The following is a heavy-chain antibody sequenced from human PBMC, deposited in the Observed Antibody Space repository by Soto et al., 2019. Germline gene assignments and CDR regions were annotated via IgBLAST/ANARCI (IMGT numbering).Heavy chain of an antibody. CDR1: GGTFSSYS. J-gene: IGHJ5*02. Sequence: SVKVSCKASGGTFSSYSINWVRQAPGQGLEWMGEIIPIFGTANYAQKFQGRVTITADESTSTAYMELSSLRSEDTAVYYCARDGYSNYSTWGQGTLVTVSS. CDR3: ARDGYSNYST. D-gene: IGHD4-4*01. V-gene: IGHV1-69*13. CDR2: IIPIFGTA.